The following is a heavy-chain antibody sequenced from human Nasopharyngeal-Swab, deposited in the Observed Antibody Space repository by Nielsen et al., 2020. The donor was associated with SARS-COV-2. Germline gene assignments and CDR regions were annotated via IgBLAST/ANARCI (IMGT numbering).Heavy chain of an antibody. V-gene: IGHV4-31*02. Sequence: WIRQRPGKGLEWIGYIYYSGSTYYNPSLKSRLTISVDTSKNQFSLKLSSVTAADTAVYYCARAPTVFGVVITAFDYWGQGALVTVSS. J-gene: IGHJ4*02. CDR2: IYYSGST. D-gene: IGHD3-3*01. CDR3: ARAPTVFGVVITAFDY.